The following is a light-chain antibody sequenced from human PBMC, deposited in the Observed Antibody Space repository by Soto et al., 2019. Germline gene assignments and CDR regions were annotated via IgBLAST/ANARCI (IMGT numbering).Light chain of an antibody. CDR3: MQALQTPIS. J-gene: IGKJ5*01. V-gene: IGKV2-28*01. CDR2: LAS. Sequence: DIVMTQSPLSLPVTPGEPASISCRSSQTLLHTNGYTYLDWYLQKPGQSPQLLIYLASERASGVPDRFSGSGSGTDFTLKISRVEAEDVGVYYCMQALQTPISFGQGTRLEIK. CDR1: QTLLHTNGYTY.